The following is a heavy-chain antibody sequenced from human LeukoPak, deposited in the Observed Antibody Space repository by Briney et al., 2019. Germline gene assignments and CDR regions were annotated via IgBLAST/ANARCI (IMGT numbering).Heavy chain of an antibody. CDR3: ARDPRGITMVRGFYYYGMDV. CDR1: GFTFSSYG. J-gene: IGHJ6*02. V-gene: IGHV3-30*02. CDR2: IRYDESNK. Sequence: GGSLRLSCAASGFTFSSYGMHWVRQAPGKGLEWVAFIRYDESNKYYADSVKGRFTISRDNSKNTLYLQMNSLRAEDTAVYYCARDPRGITMVRGFYYYGMDVWGQGTTVTVSS. D-gene: IGHD3-10*01.